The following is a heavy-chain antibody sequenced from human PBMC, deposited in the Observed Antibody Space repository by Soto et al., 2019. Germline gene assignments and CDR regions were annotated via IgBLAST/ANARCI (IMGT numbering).Heavy chain of an antibody. CDR2: IIGGTI. V-gene: IGHV3-23*01. D-gene: IGHD2-15*01. Sequence: EVRLLESGGDLVQPGGSLRLSCAASGFTFSSYAMSWVRQAPGKGLEWVSCIIGGTIYYADSVKGRFTISRDNSKNTLYLHINSLRAEDTAVYYCAKQLDNSCYSAVDYWGQGTLVIVSS. CDR3: AKQLDNSCYSAVDY. J-gene: IGHJ4*02. CDR1: GFTFSSYA.